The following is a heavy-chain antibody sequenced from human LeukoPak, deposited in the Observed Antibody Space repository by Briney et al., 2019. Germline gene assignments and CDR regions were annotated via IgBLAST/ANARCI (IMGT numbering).Heavy chain of an antibody. CDR2: IIPIFGTA. D-gene: IGHD3-22*01. CDR1: GGTFSSYA. J-gene: IGHJ3*02. V-gene: IGHV1-69*05. CDR3: ARARSQYYYDSSGYDAFDI. Sequence: SVKVSCKASGGTFSSYAISWVRQAPGQGLEWIGGIIPIFGTANYAQKFQGRVTITTDESTSTAYMELSSLRSEYTAVYYCARARSQYYYDSSGYDAFDIWGQGTMVTVSS.